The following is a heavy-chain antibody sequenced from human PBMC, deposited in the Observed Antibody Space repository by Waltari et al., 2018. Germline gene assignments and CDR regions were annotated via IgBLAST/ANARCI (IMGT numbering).Heavy chain of an antibody. CDR3: AKRNGYFLDY. D-gene: IGHD1-1*01. J-gene: IGHJ4*02. Sequence: EVQLLVSGGGLVQRGGSLRLSCAASGFPFSDYALRWVRQVPGTGLEWVSVICAKNAITSYADAVKSRFTISRDNSKNTLYLQMNSLGDEDTAVYYGAKRNGYFLDYWGQGALVTVSS. V-gene: IGHV3-23*01. CDR2: ICAKNAIT. CDR1: GFPFSDYA.